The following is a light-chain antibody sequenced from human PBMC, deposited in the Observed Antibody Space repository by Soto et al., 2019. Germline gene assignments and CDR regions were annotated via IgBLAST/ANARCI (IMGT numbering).Light chain of an antibody. Sequence: QSALAQPASVSGSLGQPITISCTGTSSDVGGYNYVSWYQQHPGKAPKVIIYEVSNRPSGVSNRFFGSKSGNTASLTISGLQPEDEADYYCSSYTSISTYVFGTGTKVTGL. V-gene: IGLV2-14*01. CDR3: SSYTSISTYV. CDR1: SSDVGGYNY. J-gene: IGLJ1*01. CDR2: EVS.